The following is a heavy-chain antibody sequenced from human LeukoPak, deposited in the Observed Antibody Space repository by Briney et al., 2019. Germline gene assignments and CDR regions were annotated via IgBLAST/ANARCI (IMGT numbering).Heavy chain of an antibody. V-gene: IGHV1-18*01. CDR1: GYTFTSYG. D-gene: IGHD4-17*01. Sequence: ASVKVSCKASGYTFTSYGISWVRQAPGQGLEWMGWISAYNGSTNYAQKLQGRVTMTTDTSTSTAYMELRSLRSDDTAVYYCARGLTVTTYCYYYGMDVWGQGTTVTVSS. CDR3: ARGLTVTTYCYYYGMDV. J-gene: IGHJ6*02. CDR2: ISAYNGST.